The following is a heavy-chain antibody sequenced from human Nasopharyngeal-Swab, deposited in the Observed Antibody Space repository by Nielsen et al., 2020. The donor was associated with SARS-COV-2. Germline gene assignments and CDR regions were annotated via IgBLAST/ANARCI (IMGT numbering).Heavy chain of an antibody. CDR2: ISGSGSTI. Sequence: GESLKISCVGSGFDFSNYYMSWIRQAPGKGLEGASYISGSGSTIYYADSVKGRFTMSRDNAKNSVYLQMNSLRAEDTAVYYCARDDSSGYYGYWGQGTLVTVSS. CDR3: ARDDSSGYYGY. V-gene: IGHV3-11*01. J-gene: IGHJ4*02. D-gene: IGHD3-22*01. CDR1: GFDFSNYY.